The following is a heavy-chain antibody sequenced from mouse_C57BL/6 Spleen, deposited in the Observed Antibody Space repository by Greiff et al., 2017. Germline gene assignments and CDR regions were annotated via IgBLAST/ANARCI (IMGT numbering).Heavy chain of an antibody. J-gene: IGHJ2*01. D-gene: IGHD1-1*01. V-gene: IGHV1-61*01. Sequence: VQLQQPGAELVRPGSSVKLSCKASGYTFTSYWMDWVKQRPGQGLEWIGNIYPSDSETHYNQKFKDKATLTVDKSSSTAYMQLSSLTSEDSAVYYCARRIVPTTVVAMDYFDYRGQCTTLTVFS. CDR2: IYPSDSET. CDR3: ARRIVPTTVVAMDYFDY. CDR1: GYTFTSYW.